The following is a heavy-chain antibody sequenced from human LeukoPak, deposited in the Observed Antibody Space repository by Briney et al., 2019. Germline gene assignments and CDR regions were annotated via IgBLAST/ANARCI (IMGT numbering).Heavy chain of an antibody. D-gene: IGHD2-15*01. CDR3: ARGSAGSYCSGGSCYLKDGYYFDY. CDR1: GGSISSGGYY. V-gene: IGHV4-31*03. J-gene: IGHJ4*02. CDR2: IYYSGST. Sequence: PSQTLSLTCTVSGGSISSGGYYWSWIRQHPGKGLEWIGYIYYSGSTYYNPSLKSRVTISVDTSKNQFSLKLSSVTAADTAVYYCARGSAGSYCSGGSCYLKDGYYFDYWGQGTLVTVSS.